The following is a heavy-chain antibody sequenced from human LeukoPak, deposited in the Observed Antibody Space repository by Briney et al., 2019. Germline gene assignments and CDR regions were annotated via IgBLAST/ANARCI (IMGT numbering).Heavy chain of an antibody. CDR1: GGSISSSSYY. CDR3: ARVVNWFDP. J-gene: IGHJ5*02. CDR2: IYYSGST. V-gene: IGHV4-39*01. Sequence: SSETLSLTCTVSGGSISSSSYYWGWIRQPPGKGLEWIGSIYYSGSTYYNPSLKSRVTISVDTSKNQFSLKLSSVTAADTAVYYCARVVNWFDPWGQGTLVTVSS. D-gene: IGHD2-15*01.